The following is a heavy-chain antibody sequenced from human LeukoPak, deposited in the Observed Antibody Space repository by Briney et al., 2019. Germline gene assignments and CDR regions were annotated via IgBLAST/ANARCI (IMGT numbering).Heavy chain of an antibody. CDR3: ARAPSSPGDWFDP. CDR2: IYSDDNT. D-gene: IGHD2-2*01. Sequence: GGSLRLSXAASGFTVSSNYMTWVGQAPGKGLEWVSVIYSDDNTYYADSVKGRFTISRDNSKNTLYLQMNSLRIEDTAVYYCARAPSSPGDWFDPWGQGTLVTVSS. CDR1: GFTVSSNY. J-gene: IGHJ5*02. V-gene: IGHV3-66*02.